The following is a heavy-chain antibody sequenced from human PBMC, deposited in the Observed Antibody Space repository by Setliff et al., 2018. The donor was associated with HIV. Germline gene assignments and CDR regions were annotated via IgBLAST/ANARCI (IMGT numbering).Heavy chain of an antibody. CDR1: GFTFSRYA. Sequence: GGSLRLSCAASGFTFSRYAMNWVRQAPGKGLEWISYISSASSATDYADSVKGRFTVSRDNARNSLYLQMNSLRAEDTAVYYCAREVVGATERYYFDYWGQGTLVTVSS. CDR3: AREVVGATERYYFDY. CDR2: ISSASSAT. V-gene: IGHV3-48*04. J-gene: IGHJ4*02. D-gene: IGHD1-26*01.